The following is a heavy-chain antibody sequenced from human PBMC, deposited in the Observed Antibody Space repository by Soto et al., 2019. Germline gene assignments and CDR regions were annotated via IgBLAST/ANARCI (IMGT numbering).Heavy chain of an antibody. V-gene: IGHV3-74*01. CDR1: GVTFSIYG. Sequence: AGSMELASAASGVTFSIYGMHWVRKATGKGLVWVSRINSDGSSTSYADSVKGRFTISRDNAKNTLYLQMNSLRAEDTAVYYCARRFRDGYNYYFDYLVQRTLVPGSS. CDR3: ARRFRDGYNYYFDY. J-gene: IGHJ4*02. D-gene: IGHD1-1*01. CDR2: INSDGSST.